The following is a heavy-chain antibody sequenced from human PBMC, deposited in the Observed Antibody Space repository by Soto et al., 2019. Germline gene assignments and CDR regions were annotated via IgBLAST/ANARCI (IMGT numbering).Heavy chain of an antibody. Sequence: QVQLVQSGAEMKKPGSSVKVSCQSSGGTFNTYAMNWVRQAPGQGPEWMGDISPMFGAANYAPKFQGRVTHTGDETKGTSDMQLSSLTSEDTALNFRAREGQGHPPAFVYWGQGTLVTVSS. V-gene: IGHV1-69*19. CDR2: ISPMFGAA. CDR1: GGTFNTYA. CDR3: AREGQGHPPAFVY. J-gene: IGHJ4*02.